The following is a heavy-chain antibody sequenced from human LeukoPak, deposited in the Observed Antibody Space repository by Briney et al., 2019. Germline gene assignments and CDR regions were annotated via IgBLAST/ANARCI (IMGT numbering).Heavy chain of an antibody. V-gene: IGHV4-34*01. D-gene: IGHD1-1*01. CDR2: INHSGST. J-gene: IGHJ4*02. CDR1: GGSLSGYY. Sequence: PSETLSLTCAVYGGSLSGYYWSWIRQPPGKGLEWIGQINHSGSTNYNPSLKSRVTISVDTSQNQFSLKLGSVTAADTVVYYCARAKDDFDLFYDWGEEGLLAVSS. CDR3: ARAKDDFDLFYD.